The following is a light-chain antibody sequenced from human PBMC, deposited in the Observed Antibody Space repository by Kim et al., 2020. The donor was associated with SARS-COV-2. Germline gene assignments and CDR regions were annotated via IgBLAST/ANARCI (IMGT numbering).Light chain of an antibody. CDR2: GAA. J-gene: IGKJ2*01. CDR3: QQYNNWPPYT. CDR1: QSGSSN. Sequence: APPGERATLSCRARQSGSSNLAWYQQKPGQAPRLLIYGAATRATGIPARFSGSGSGTEFTLTISSLQSEDFAVYYCQQYNNWPPYTFGQGTKLE. V-gene: IGKV3-15*01.